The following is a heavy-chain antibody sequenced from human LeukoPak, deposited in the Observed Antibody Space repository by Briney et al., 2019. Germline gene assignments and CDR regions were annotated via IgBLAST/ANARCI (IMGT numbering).Heavy chain of an antibody. Sequence: PSETLSLTCTVSGGSISSSNSYWGWIRQSPGTGLEWIGNIYSSGSTYYNPSLRSRVTISIDTSENQFSLKLSSVTAADTAVYYCARDSFDSSGFDYWGQGTLVTVSS. CDR3: ARDSFDSSGFDY. V-gene: IGHV4-39*07. CDR1: GGSISSSNSY. CDR2: IYSSGST. D-gene: IGHD3-22*01. J-gene: IGHJ4*02.